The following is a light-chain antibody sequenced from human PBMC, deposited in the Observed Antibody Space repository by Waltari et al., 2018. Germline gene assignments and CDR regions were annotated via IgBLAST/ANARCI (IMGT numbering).Light chain of an antibody. CDR3: QQSFSTPYT. CDR1: QKIGSY. Sequence: DIQMTQSPSSLSASVGDRVTITCRASQKIGSYLNWYQQKPGTAPILLIYAASRLQSGVPSRFGGSGSGSDFTLTISTLQPEDFATYYCQQSFSTPYTFGQGTNLEIK. J-gene: IGKJ2*01. CDR2: AAS. V-gene: IGKV1-39*01.